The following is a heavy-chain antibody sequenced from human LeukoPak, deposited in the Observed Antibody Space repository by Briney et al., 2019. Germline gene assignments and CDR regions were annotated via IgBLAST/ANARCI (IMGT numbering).Heavy chain of an antibody. V-gene: IGHV3-30*02. J-gene: IGHJ4*02. CDR3: ARRAGGYSHPYDY. CDR2: IRYDGSHK. D-gene: IGHD4-23*01. CDR1: GFTFSDYG. Sequence: AGGSLRLSCAASGFTFSDYGMHWVRQAPGKGLEWVAFIRYDGSHKYYVDSVKGRFIISRDNSKNTLSMQMNSLRAEDTAVYYCARRAGGYSHPYDYWGQGILVTVSS.